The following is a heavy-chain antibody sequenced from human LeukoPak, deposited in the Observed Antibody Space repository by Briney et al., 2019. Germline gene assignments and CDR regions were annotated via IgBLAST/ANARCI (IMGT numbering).Heavy chain of an antibody. CDR1: GFTFSTYA. CDR3: AKGKTSYGDYVVY. CDR2: FSGSGGGT. D-gene: IGHD4-17*01. V-gene: IGHV3-23*01. Sequence: GGSLRLSCAASGFTFSTYAMSWVRQAPGKGLEWVSGFSGSGGGTYYADSVKGRFTISRDNSKNTLYLQMNSLRAEDTAVYYCAKGKTSYGDYVVYWGQGTLVTVSS. J-gene: IGHJ4*02.